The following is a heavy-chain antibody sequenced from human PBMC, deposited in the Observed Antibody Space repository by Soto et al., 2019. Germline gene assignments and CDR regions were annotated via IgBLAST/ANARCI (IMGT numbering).Heavy chain of an antibody. CDR3: ARDFGPGSFSRNIYNWLDP. CDR1: GFAFGSYG. Sequence: GGSLRLSCVASGFAFGSYGMHWVRQTPDKGLEWVAVIWSGGIYKDYTDSVKGRFTISRDNSKNTLYLQMNSLRAEDTAVYYCARDFGPGSFSRNIYNWLDPWGQGTLVTVSS. D-gene: IGHD3-10*01. CDR2: IWSGGIYK. V-gene: IGHV3-33*01. J-gene: IGHJ5*02.